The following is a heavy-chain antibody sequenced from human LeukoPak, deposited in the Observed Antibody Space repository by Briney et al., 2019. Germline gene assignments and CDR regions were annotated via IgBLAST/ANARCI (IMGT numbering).Heavy chain of an antibody. CDR2: MNQDGSER. V-gene: IGHV3-7*05. J-gene: IGHJ5*01. D-gene: IGHD1-1*01. Sequence: GGSLRLSCAASGFTFSNYWMTWVRQAPGKGLEWVANMNQDGSERYYVDSVKGRFTISRDNAKKSLYLQMNSLRAEDTALYYCSRGLEWFDYWGQGTLVTVSS. CDR1: GFTFSNYW. CDR3: SRGLEWFDY.